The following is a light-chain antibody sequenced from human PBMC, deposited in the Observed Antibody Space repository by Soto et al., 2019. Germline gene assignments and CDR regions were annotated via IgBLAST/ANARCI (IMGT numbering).Light chain of an antibody. CDR1: SSNIGSNT. J-gene: IGLJ2*01. V-gene: IGLV1-44*01. Sequence: QSALTQPPSASGTPGQRVTISCSGSSSNIGSNTVNWYQQLPGTAPKLLIYRSDQRPSGVPDRFSGSKSATSASLAISGLQSDDEADYYCAAWDDSLNVVFGGGTKVTVL. CDR3: AAWDDSLNVV. CDR2: RSD.